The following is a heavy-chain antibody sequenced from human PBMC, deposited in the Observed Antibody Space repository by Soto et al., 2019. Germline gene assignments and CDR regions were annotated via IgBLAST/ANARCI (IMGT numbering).Heavy chain of an antibody. Sequence: LRLSCAASGLTFSSYGMHWVRQAPGKGLEWVAVISYDGSNKYYADSVKGRFTISRDNSKNTLYLQMNSLRAEDTAVYYCASGVVAVADLTGSFDYWGQGTLVTVSS. CDR2: ISYDGSNK. D-gene: IGHD6-19*01. V-gene: IGHV3-30*03. J-gene: IGHJ4*02. CDR3: ASGVVAVADLTGSFDY. CDR1: GLTFSSYG.